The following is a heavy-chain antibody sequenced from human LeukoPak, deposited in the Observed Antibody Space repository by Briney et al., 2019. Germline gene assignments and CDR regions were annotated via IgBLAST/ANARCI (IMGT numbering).Heavy chain of an antibody. V-gene: IGHV3-30*02. D-gene: IGHD2-2*01. CDR3: AEPDIVVVPAAIVS. CDR1: GFTFSSYG. CDR2: IRYDGSNK. J-gene: IGHJ5*02. Sequence: GGSLRLSCAASGFTFSSYGMHWVRQAPGKGLEWVAFIRYDGSNKYYADSVKGRFTISRDNSKNTLYLQMNSLRAEDTAVYYCAEPDIVVVPAAIVSWGQGTLVTVSS.